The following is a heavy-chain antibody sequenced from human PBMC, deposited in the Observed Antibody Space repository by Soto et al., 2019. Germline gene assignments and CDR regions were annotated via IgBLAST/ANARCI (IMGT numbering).Heavy chain of an antibody. V-gene: IGHV4-59*01. J-gene: IGHJ3*02. Sequence: SATLSITCTVSGVSISSYYWSWIRQPPGKGLEWIGYIYYSGSTNYNPSLKSRVTISVDTSKNQFSLKLSSVTAADTAVYYCARALILTGYYIHDAFDIWGPGTMVTVSS. CDR2: IYYSGST. D-gene: IGHD3-9*01. CDR1: GVSISSYY. CDR3: ARALILTGYYIHDAFDI.